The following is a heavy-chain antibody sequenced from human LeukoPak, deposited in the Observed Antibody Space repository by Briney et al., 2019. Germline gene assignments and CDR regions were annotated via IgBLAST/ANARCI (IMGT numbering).Heavy chain of an antibody. V-gene: IGHV3-30*18. CDR2: ISYDGSNK. CDR1: GFTFSSYG. Sequence: PGGSLGLSCAASGFTFSSYGMHWVRQAPGKGLEWAAVISYDGSNKYYADSVKGRFTISRDNSKNTLYLQMNSLRAEDTAVYYCAKDHSSSWYYFDYWGQGTLVTVSS. J-gene: IGHJ4*02. CDR3: AKDHSSSWYYFDY. D-gene: IGHD6-13*01.